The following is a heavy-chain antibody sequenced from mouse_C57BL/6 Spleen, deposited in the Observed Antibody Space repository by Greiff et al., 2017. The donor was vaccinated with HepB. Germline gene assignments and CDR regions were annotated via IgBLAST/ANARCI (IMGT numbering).Heavy chain of an antibody. CDR2: INPNYGTT. Sequence: VHVKQSGPELVKPGASVKISCKASGYSFTDYNMNWVKQSNGKSLEWIGVINPNYGTTSYNQKFKGKATLTVDQPSSTAYMQLNSLTSEDSAVYYCARTEIYYSKEGTFAYGGQGTLVTVSA. CDR1: GYSFTDYN. V-gene: IGHV1-39*01. J-gene: IGHJ3*01. CDR3: ARTEIYYSKEGTFAY. D-gene: IGHD2-5*01.